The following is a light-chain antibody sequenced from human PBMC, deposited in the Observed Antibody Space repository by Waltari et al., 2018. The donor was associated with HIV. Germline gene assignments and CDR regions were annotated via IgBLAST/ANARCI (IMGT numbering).Light chain of an antibody. V-gene: IGLV2-14*01. CDR3: SSYTGASTPWV. J-gene: IGLJ3*02. CDR2: EVS. Sequence: SPGQSITISCTGTNSDVGRYNHVSWYQQPPGKAPKLMIYEVSNRPSGISNRFSGYKSGNTASLTISGLQAEDEADYYCSSYTGASTPWVFGGGTKLTVL. CDR1: NSDVGRYNH.